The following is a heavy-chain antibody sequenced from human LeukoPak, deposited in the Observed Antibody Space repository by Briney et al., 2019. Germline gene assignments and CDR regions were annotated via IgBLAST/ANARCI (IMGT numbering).Heavy chain of an antibody. J-gene: IGHJ4*02. D-gene: IGHD5-24*01. CDR3: ARDRLWATTPYYFDF. Sequence: GGSLRLSCAASGFTFSSYAMHWVRQAPGKGLEWVVLISYDGSNEYYADSVKGRFTISRDNSKNTLYLQMNSLRAEDTAVYYCARDRLWATTPYYFDFWGQGTLVTVSS. CDR2: ISYDGSNE. V-gene: IGHV3-30*04. CDR1: GFTFSSYA.